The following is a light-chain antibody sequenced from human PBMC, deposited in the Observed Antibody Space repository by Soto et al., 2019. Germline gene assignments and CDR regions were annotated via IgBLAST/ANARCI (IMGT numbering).Light chain of an antibody. Sequence: SYELTQPPSVSVSPGQTASITCSGDKVGDKYACWYHKKPGQSPVLVIYQDSKRPSGIPERFSGSNSGNTATLTISGTQAMDEADYYCQAWDISTYVVFGGGTKLTVL. CDR2: QDS. CDR1: KVGDKY. CDR3: QAWDISTYVV. J-gene: IGLJ2*01. V-gene: IGLV3-1*01.